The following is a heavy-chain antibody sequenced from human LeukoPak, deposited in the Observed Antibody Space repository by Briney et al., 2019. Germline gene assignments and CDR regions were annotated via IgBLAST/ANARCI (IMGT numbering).Heavy chain of an antibody. Sequence: SQTLSLTCAISGDSVSSNSAAWNWIRQSPSRGLEWLGRTYYRSKWYNDYAVSVESRITINPDTSKNQFSLQLNSVTPEDTAVYYCARGKWKLLSHYWCFDLWGRGTLVTVSS. CDR2: TYYRSKWYN. V-gene: IGHV6-1*01. CDR3: ARGKWKLLSHYWCFDL. J-gene: IGHJ2*01. D-gene: IGHD2/OR15-2a*01. CDR1: GDSVSSNSAA.